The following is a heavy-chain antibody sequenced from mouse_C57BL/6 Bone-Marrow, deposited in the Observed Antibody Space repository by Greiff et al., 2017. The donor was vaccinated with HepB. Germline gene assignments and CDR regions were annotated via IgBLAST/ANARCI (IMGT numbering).Heavy chain of an antibody. D-gene: IGHD4-1*02. CDR3: ASQGGSFNWAWFAY. Sequence: QVQLQQSGAELMKPGASVKLSCKATGYTFTGYWIEWVKQRPGHGLEWIGEILPGSGSTNYNEKFKGKATFTADASSNTAYMQLSSLTTEDSAIYYCASQGGSFNWAWFAYWGQGTLVTVSA. V-gene: IGHV1-9*01. CDR2: ILPGSGST. J-gene: IGHJ3*01. CDR1: GYTFTGYW.